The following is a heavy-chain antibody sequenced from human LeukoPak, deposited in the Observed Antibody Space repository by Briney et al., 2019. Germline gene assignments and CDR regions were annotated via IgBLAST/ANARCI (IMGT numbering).Heavy chain of an antibody. CDR1: GYTLRSYG. J-gene: IGHJ4*02. CDR3: ARAGELWLLPDY. V-gene: IGHV1-18*01. D-gene: IGHD3-22*01. Sequence: ASVKVSCKASGYTLRSYGITWVRQAPGQGLEWMGWISAYNGNTNYAQKLQGRVTMTTDTSTSTAYMELRSLRSDDTAVYYCARAGELWLLPDYWGQGTLVTVSS. CDR2: ISAYNGNT.